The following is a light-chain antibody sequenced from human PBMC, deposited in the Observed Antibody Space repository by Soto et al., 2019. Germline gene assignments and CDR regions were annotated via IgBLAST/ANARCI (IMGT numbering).Light chain of an antibody. CDR2: DVS. V-gene: IGLV2-11*01. J-gene: IGLJ2*01. CDR3: CSYAGSYTLV. Sequence: QSALTQPRSVSGSPGQSVTISCTGTSSDDGGYNYVSWYQQHPGRAPKLMIYDVSKRPSGVPDRFSGSTSGNTASLTTSGLQAEDEADYYCCSYAGSYTLVFGGGTKVTVL. CDR1: SSDDGGYNY.